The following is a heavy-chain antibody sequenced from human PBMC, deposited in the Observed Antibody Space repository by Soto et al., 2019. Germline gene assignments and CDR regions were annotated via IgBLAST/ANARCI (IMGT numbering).Heavy chain of an antibody. Sequence: GGSLRLSCAASGFTVSDHYMDWVRQAPGKGLEWVGRTRNKANSYTTEYAASVKGRFTISRDDSKNSLYLQMNSLKTEDTAVYYCARGEGTLFGVVSHWGQGTLVTVSS. J-gene: IGHJ4*02. CDR3: ARGEGTLFGVVSH. V-gene: IGHV3-72*01. CDR2: TRNKANSYTT. CDR1: GFTVSDHY. D-gene: IGHD3-3*01.